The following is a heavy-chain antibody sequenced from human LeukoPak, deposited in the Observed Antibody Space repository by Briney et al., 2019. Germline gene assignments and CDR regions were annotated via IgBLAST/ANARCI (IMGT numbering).Heavy chain of an antibody. CDR2: ISYDGSNK. Sequence: PGRSLRLSCAASGFTFSSYAMHWVRQAPGKGLEWVAVISYDGSNKYYADSVKGRFTISRDNSKNTLYLQMNSLRAEDTAVYYCARNYYDSSGHYYGDAFDIWGQGTMVTVSS. D-gene: IGHD3-22*01. CDR1: GFTFSSYA. CDR3: ARNYYDSSGHYYGDAFDI. V-gene: IGHV3-30-3*01. J-gene: IGHJ3*02.